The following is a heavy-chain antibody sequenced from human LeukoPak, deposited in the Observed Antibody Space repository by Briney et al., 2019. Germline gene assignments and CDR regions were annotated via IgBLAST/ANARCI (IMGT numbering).Heavy chain of an antibody. J-gene: IGHJ4*02. CDR1: GYTLTELS. CDR3: ARDGQGGIAARPAYYFDY. V-gene: IGHV1-46*01. CDR2: INPSGGST. D-gene: IGHD6-6*01. Sequence: GASVKVSCKVSGYTLTELSMHWVRQAPGQGLEWMGIINPSGGSTSYAQKFQGRVTMTRDTSTSTVYMELSSLRSEDTAVYYCARDGQGGIAARPAYYFDYWGQGTLVTVSS.